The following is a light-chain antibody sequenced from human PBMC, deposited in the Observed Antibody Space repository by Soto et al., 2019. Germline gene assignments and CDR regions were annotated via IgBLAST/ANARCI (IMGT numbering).Light chain of an antibody. CDR3: QVWDSSSDHPV. Sequence: SYELTQPPSVSVSPGKTARITCGGNNIGSKSVHWYQQKPGQAPVLVIYYDSDRPSGIPERFSGSNSGNTATLTISRVEACDEADYYCQVWDSSSDHPVFGGGTKLTVL. V-gene: IGLV3-21*04. CDR1: NIGSKS. J-gene: IGLJ3*02. CDR2: YDS.